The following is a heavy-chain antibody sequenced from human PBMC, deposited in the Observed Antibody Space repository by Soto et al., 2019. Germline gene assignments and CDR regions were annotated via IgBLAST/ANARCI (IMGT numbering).Heavy chain of an antibody. V-gene: IGHV3-43*02. J-gene: IGHJ6*02. CDR1: GFTFDDYA. D-gene: IGHD5-12*01. CDR2: ISGGGGST. Sequence: GGSLRLSCAASGFTFDDYAMHWVRQAPGKGLEWVSLISGGGGSTDYADSVKGRFTSYRDNSKNSLYLQRNSLRTEDTALYYCAKDYSGYDYYYYYGMDVWGQGTTVTVSS. CDR3: AKDYSGYDYYYYYGMDV.